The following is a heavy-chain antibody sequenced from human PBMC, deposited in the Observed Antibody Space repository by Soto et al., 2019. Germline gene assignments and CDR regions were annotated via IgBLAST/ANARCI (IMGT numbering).Heavy chain of an antibody. D-gene: IGHD3-9*01. Sequence: RRLSCAASGLTFSNYGMHWVRQAPGKGLEWVAVISYDGSNKYYADSVKGRFTISRDNSKNTLYLQMNRLRAEDTAVYYCAKAPNFDWLSHFDYWGQGTL. J-gene: IGHJ4*02. V-gene: IGHV3-30*18. CDR3: AKAPNFDWLSHFDY. CDR1: GLTFSNYG. CDR2: ISYDGSNK.